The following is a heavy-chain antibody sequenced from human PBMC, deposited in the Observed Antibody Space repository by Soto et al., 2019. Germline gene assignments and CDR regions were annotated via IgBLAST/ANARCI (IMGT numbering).Heavy chain of an antibody. CDR1: GFTFSSYG. CDR3: ARDPGHSFFYFDY. J-gene: IGHJ4*02. Sequence: GGALRLSCAASGFTFSSYGMHWVRQAPGKGLEWVAVIWYDGSNKYYADSVKGRFTISRDNSKNTLYLQMNSLRAEDTAVYYCARDPGHSFFYFDYWGQGTLVTVSS. V-gene: IGHV3-33*01. CDR2: IWYDGSNK. D-gene: IGHD2-15*01.